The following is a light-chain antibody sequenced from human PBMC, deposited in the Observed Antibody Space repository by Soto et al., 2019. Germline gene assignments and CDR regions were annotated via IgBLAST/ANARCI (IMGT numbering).Light chain of an antibody. V-gene: IGKV1-17*01. CDR1: QAIGND. J-gene: IGKJ1*01. CDR2: AAS. CDR3: LQHNTYPWT. Sequence: DIQMTQSPSSLSASVRDRVTITCRASQAIGNDLGWYQQKPGKAPKRLIYAASSLQSGVPSRFSGSGSGTEFTLTIISLQPEDFATYYCLQHNTYPWTFGQGTKVEIK.